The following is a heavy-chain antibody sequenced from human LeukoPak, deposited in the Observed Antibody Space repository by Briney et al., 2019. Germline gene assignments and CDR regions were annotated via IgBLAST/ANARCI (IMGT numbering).Heavy chain of an antibody. CDR2: ISGTTSST. Sequence: TGGSLRLSCAASGFTFSSFAMSWVRQAPGKGLEWVSAISGTTSSTYYADSVKGRFTISRDNSKNTLYLQMNTLRGEDTAIYYCARDYGDYAGNWFDPWGQGTPVTVSS. J-gene: IGHJ5*02. D-gene: IGHD4-17*01. CDR1: GFTFSSFA. V-gene: IGHV3-23*01. CDR3: ARDYGDYAGNWFDP.